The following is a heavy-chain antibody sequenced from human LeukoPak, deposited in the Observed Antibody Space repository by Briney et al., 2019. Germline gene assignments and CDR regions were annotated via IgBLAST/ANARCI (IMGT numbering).Heavy chain of an antibody. D-gene: IGHD3-10*01. J-gene: IGHJ4*02. Sequence: GGSLRLPCAASGFTFSSYAMSWVRQAPGKGLEWVSAISGSGGSTYYADSVKGRFTISRDNSKNTLYLQMNSLRAEDTAVYYCAKDRPLLGSGSPFDYWGQGTLVTVSS. V-gene: IGHV3-23*01. CDR1: GFTFSSYA. CDR3: AKDRPLLGSGSPFDY. CDR2: ISGSGGST.